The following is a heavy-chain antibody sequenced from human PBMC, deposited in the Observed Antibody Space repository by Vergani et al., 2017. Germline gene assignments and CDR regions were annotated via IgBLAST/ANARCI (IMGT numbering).Heavy chain of an antibody. CDR2: ISKDGKHD. D-gene: IGHD3-22*01. CDR3: ARDVTEIYVISSDYSHLLYC. CDR1: GFGFKNFA. Sequence: QVSLVESGGGVVQPGRSLTLTCSASGFGFKNFAMHWVRQAPGKGLEWVATISKDGKHDYYEPSVRGRFAVSRDNFKNTMYLQMDRLTTDDTAVYFCARDVTEIYVISSDYSHLLYCWGQGILVTVSS. V-gene: IGHV3-30*03. J-gene: IGHJ4*03.